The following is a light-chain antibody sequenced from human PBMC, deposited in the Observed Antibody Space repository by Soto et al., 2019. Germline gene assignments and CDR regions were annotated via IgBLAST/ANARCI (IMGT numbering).Light chain of an antibody. CDR3: QQRAKWPST. CDR2: DAY. CDR1: QTVGSSF. Sequence: ENVLTQSPATLSLSPGERATLSCRASQTVGSSFLAWYQQKLGQAPRLLIYDAYTRATGVAARFTGSGSATDFSLTITSLEPEDFAVYYCQQRAKWPSTFGPGTKVDIK. V-gene: IGKV3D-20*02. J-gene: IGKJ2*02.